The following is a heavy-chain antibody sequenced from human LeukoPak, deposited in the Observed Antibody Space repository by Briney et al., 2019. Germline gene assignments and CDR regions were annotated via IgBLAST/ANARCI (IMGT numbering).Heavy chain of an antibody. CDR3: ARVLPPFLIAAVGTGYFDY. J-gene: IGHJ4*02. Sequence: AGGSLRLSCAASGFTFSSYTMNWVRQAPGKGLEWISYISSSSSTIYYADSVRGRFTISRDTAKNSLYLQMNSLRAEDTAVYYCARVLPPFLIAAVGTGYFDYWGQGTLVTVSS. CDR1: GFTFSSYT. V-gene: IGHV3-48*04. D-gene: IGHD6-13*01. CDR2: ISSSSSTI.